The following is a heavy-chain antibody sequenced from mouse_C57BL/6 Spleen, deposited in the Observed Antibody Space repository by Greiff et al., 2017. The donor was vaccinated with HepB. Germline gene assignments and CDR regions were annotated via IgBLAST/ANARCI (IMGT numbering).Heavy chain of an antibody. CDR1: GYTFTSYW. CDR2: INPSNGGT. D-gene: IGHD1-1*01. V-gene: IGHV1-53*01. Sequence: QVQLQQPGTELVKPGASVKLSCKASGYTFTSYWMHWVKQRPGQGLEWIGNINPSNGGTNYNEKFKSKATLTVDKSSSTAYMQLSSLTSEDSAVYYCAREIAITTGVATPFAYWGQGTLVTVAA. CDR3: AREIAITTGVATPFAY. J-gene: IGHJ3*01.